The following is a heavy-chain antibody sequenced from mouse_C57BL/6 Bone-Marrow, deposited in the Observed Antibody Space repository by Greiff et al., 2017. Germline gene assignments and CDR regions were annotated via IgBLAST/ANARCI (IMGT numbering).Heavy chain of an antibody. V-gene: IGHV1-47*01. Sequence: QVQLQQSGAELVKPGASVKMSCKASGYTFTSYPLEWMKQNHGKSLAWIGNFHPYNDDTKYNEKFKGKATLTVEKSSSTVYLELSRLTSDDSAVYYCARRDDGYWYFDVWGTGTTVTVSS. J-gene: IGHJ1*03. CDR3: ARRDDGYWYFDV. D-gene: IGHD2-3*01. CDR1: GYTFTSYP. CDR2: FHPYNDDT.